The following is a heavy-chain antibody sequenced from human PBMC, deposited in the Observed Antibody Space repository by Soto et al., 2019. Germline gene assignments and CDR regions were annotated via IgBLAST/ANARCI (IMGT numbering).Heavy chain of an antibody. J-gene: IGHJ5*02. Sequence: SGPTLVNPTQTLTLTCTFSGFSLSTSGVGVGWIRQPPGKALEWLALIYWDDDKRYSPSLKSRLTITKDTSKNQVVLTMTNMDPVDTATYYCAHSLIGYYSDSSRSNWFDPWGQGTLVTVSS. CDR3: AHSLIGYYSDSSRSNWFDP. D-gene: IGHD3-22*01. CDR1: GFSLSTSGVG. CDR2: IYWDDDK. V-gene: IGHV2-5*02.